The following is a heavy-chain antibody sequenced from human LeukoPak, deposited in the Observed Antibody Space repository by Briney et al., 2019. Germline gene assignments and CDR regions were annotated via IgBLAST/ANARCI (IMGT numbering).Heavy chain of an antibody. CDR2: ISGYNGNT. V-gene: IGHV1-18*01. D-gene: IGHD3-10*01. Sequence: ASVKVSCKASGYTFTSYGISWVRQAPGQGLEWMGWISGYNGNTNYAQKLQGRVTMTTDTSTSTAYMELRSLRSDDTAVYYCARHTGSGSYYNRFINWFDPWGQGTLVTVPS. J-gene: IGHJ5*02. CDR3: ARHTGSGSYYNRFINWFDP. CDR1: GYTFTSYG.